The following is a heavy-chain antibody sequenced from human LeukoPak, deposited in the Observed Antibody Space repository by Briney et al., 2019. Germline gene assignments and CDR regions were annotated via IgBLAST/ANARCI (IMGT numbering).Heavy chain of an antibody. D-gene: IGHD3-22*01. CDR3: ARGLGHDSSGEDLSDY. V-gene: IGHV4-34*01. J-gene: IGHJ4*02. Sequence: SETLSLTCAVYGGSFSGYYWSWIRQPPGKGLEWIGEINHSGSTNYNPSLKSRVTISVDTSKNQFSLKLSSVTAADTAVYYCARGLGHDSSGEDLSDYWGQGTLVTVSS. CDR1: GGSFSGYY. CDR2: INHSGST.